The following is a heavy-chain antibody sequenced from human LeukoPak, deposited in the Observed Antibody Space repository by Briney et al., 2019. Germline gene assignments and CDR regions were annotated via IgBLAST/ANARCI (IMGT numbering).Heavy chain of an antibody. D-gene: IGHD2-2*02. CDR2: FDPEDGET. CDR1: GYTLTELS. V-gene: IGHV1-24*01. Sequence: ASVKVSCKVSGYTLTELSMHWVRQAPGKGLEWMGGFDPEDGETIYAQKFQGRVTMTEVTSTDTAYMELSSLRSEDTAVYYCATPTSLIYPHFDYWGQGTLVTVSS. CDR3: ATPTSLIYPHFDY. J-gene: IGHJ4*02.